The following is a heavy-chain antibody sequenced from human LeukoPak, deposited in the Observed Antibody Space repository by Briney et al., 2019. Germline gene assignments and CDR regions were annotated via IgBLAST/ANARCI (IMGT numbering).Heavy chain of an antibody. D-gene: IGHD5-18*01. CDR1: GGSFSGYY. V-gene: IGHV4-34*01. CDR3: ARPGRGYSYGYDY. J-gene: IGHJ4*02. Sequence: SETLSLTCAVYGGSFSGYYWSWIRQPPGKGLGWIGEINHSGSTNYNPSLKSRVTISVDTSKNQFSLKLSSVTAADTAVYYCARPGRGYSYGYDYWGQGTLVTVSS. CDR2: INHSGST.